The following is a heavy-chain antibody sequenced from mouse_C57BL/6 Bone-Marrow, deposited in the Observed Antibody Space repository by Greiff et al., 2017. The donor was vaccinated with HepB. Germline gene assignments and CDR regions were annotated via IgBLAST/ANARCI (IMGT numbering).Heavy chain of an antibody. J-gene: IGHJ3*01. Sequence: EVKLVESGGGLVKPGGSLKLSCAASGFTFSSYAMSWVRQTPEKRLECVATISDGGSYTYYPDNVKGRFTISRDNAKNNLYLQMSHLKSEDTAMYYCARAMIRAYWGQGTLVTVSA. D-gene: IGHD2-4*01. V-gene: IGHV5-4*03. CDR1: GFTFSSYA. CDR2: ISDGGSYT. CDR3: ARAMIRAY.